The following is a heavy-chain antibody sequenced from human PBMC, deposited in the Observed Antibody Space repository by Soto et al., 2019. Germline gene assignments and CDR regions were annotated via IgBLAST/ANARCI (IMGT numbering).Heavy chain of an antibody. CDR3: ARVSFGGDYRWFDP. D-gene: IGHD4-17*01. V-gene: IGHV1-3*01. CDR1: GYTFTSYA. Sequence: ASVKVSCKASGYTFTSYAMHWVRQAPGQRLEWMGWINAGNGNTKYSQKFQGGVTITRETSASTAYMELSSLRSEDTAVYYCARVSFGGDYRWFDPWGQGTLVTVSS. J-gene: IGHJ5*02. CDR2: INAGNGNT.